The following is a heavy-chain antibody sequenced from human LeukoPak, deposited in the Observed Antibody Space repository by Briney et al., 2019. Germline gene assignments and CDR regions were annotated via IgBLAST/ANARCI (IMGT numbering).Heavy chain of an antibody. J-gene: IGHJ4*02. D-gene: IGHD2-21*02. CDR3: ARGWGPAYCGGDCHRHFDY. CDR2: INHSGST. Sequence: TTSETLSLTCAVYGGSFSGYYWSWIRQPPGKGLEWIGEINHSGSTNYNPSLKSRVTISVDTSKNQFSLKLASVTAADTAVYYCARGWGPAYCGGDCHRHFDYWGQGTLVTVSS. V-gene: IGHV4-34*01. CDR1: GGSFSGYY.